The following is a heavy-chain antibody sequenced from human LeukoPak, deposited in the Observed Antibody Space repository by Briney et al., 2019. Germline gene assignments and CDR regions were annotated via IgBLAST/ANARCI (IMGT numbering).Heavy chain of an antibody. CDR3: ARDGLRFLEWLSPNYYYYYMDV. CDR1: GFTFDDYG. CDR2: INWNGGST. Sequence: SGGSLRLSCAASGFTFDDYGMSWVRQAPGKGLEWVSGINWNGGSTGYADSVKGRFTISRDNAKNSLYLQMNSLRAEDTALYYCARDGLRFLEWLSPNYYYYYMDVWGKGTTVTVSS. V-gene: IGHV3-20*04. D-gene: IGHD3-3*01. J-gene: IGHJ6*03.